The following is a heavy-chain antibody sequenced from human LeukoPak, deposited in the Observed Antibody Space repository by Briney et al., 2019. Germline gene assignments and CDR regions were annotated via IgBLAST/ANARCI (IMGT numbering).Heavy chain of an antibody. CDR3: ARAGLTGSKVAFDV. Sequence: ASVKVSCKASGYTFTDYPMNWVRQAPGQGLEWMGWINTDTGNPTYAQGFTGHYVFSLDTSVCTTYLQIISLKAEDTAVYYCARAGLTGSKVAFDVWGQGTMVTVSS. D-gene: IGHD1-20*01. J-gene: IGHJ3*01. CDR1: GYTFTDYP. V-gene: IGHV7-4-1*02. CDR2: INTDTGNP.